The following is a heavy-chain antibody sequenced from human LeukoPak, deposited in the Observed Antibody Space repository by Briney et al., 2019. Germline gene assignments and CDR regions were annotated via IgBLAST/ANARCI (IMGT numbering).Heavy chain of an antibody. Sequence: TGGSLRHSCAASGFPFSSYSMTWVRQAPGKGLDWVSSISSNSRNTYYADSVKGRFTISRDNAKNSLYLQMNSLRVEDTAVYYCARGGSFEVHRNDCWGQGTLVTVSS. CDR3: ARGGSFEVHRNDC. CDR2: ISSNSRNT. J-gene: IGHJ4*02. D-gene: IGHD3-3*01. CDR1: GFPFSSYS. V-gene: IGHV3-21*01.